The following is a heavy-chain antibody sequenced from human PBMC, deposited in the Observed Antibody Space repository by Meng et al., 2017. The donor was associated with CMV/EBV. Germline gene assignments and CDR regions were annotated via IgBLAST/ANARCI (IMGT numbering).Heavy chain of an antibody. CDR1: GYSISSGYY. D-gene: IGHD3-3*01. V-gene: IGHV4-38-2*02. Sequence: ESLKISCTVSGYSISSGYYWGWIRQPPGKGLEWIGSIYHSGSTYYNPSLKSRVTISVDTSKNQFSLKLSPVTAADTAVYYCARAFYDFWSGYSSFDPWGQGTLVTVSS. J-gene: IGHJ5*02. CDR2: IYHSGST. CDR3: ARAFYDFWSGYSSFDP.